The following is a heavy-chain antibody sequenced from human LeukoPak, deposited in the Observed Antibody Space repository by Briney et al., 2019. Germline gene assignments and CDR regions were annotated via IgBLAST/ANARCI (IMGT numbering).Heavy chain of an antibody. CDR3: ARDRCSSTSCYTHYFDY. CDR2: ISSSSSYI. J-gene: IGHJ4*02. Sequence: PGGSLRLSCAASGFTFSSYSMNWVRQAPGKGLGWVSSISSSSSYIYYADSVKGRFTISRDNAKNSLYLQMNSLRAEDTAVYYCARDRCSSTSCYTHYFDYWGQGTLVTVSS. V-gene: IGHV3-21*01. CDR1: GFTFSSYS. D-gene: IGHD2-2*02.